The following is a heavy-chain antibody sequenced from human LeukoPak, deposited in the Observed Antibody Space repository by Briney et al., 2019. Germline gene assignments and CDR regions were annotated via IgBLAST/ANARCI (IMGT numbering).Heavy chain of an antibody. CDR3: ARDLPASINILTGYYNYFDY. Sequence: SETLSLTCTVSGGSISSSSYYWGWIRQPPGKGLEWIGSIYYSGSTYYNPSLKSRVTISVDTSKNQFSLKLSSATAADTAVYYCARDLPASINILTGYYNYFDYWGQGTLVTVSS. CDR2: IYYSGST. V-gene: IGHV4-39*07. J-gene: IGHJ4*02. CDR1: GGSISSSSYY. D-gene: IGHD3-9*01.